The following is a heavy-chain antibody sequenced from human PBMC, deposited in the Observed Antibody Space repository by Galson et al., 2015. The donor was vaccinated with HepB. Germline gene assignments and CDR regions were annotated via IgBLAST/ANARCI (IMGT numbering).Heavy chain of an antibody. J-gene: IGHJ4*02. D-gene: IGHD2-2*03. CDR3: ARAGLDYYFDV. V-gene: IGHV3-30-3*01. Sequence: SLRLSCAASGFTFSSYAMHWVRQAPGKGLQWVAIIPYDGSYKYYADSVKGRFTVSRDNTKNTLYLQMNSLGTEDTAVYYCARAGLDYYFDVWGQGSLVTVSS. CDR1: GFTFSSYA. CDR2: IPYDGSYK.